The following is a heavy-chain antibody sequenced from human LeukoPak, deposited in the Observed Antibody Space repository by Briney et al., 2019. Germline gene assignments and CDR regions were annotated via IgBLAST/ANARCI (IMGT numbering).Heavy chain of an antibody. CDR2: TYYRSKWYN. Sequence: SQTLSLTCAISGDSVSSNCAAWNWIRQSPSRGLEWLGRTYYRSKWYNDYAVSVKSRITINPDTSKNQFSLQLNSVTPEDTAVYYCARDRYSSSWRYRATGFDYWGQGTLVTVSS. V-gene: IGHV6-1*01. CDR3: ARDRYSSSWRYRATGFDY. CDR1: GDSVSSNCAA. D-gene: IGHD6-13*01. J-gene: IGHJ4*02.